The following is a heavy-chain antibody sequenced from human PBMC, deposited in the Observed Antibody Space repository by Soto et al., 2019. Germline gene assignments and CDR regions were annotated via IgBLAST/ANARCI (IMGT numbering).Heavy chain of an antibody. Sequence: SETLSLTCTVSGGSISSGGYYWNWIRQHPGKGLEWIGYIYYTGSTYYNPSLKSRVTISVDTSKNQFSLKLSSVTAADTAVYYCARERSGSWYNKVDYWGQGTLFMVSS. CDR3: ARERSGSWYNKVDY. CDR1: GGSISSGGYY. CDR2: IYYTGST. D-gene: IGHD6-13*01. J-gene: IGHJ4*02. V-gene: IGHV4-31*03.